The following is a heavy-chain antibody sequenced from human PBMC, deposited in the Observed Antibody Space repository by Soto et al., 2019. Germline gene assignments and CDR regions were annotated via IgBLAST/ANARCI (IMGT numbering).Heavy chain of an antibody. Sequence: ASVKVSCKASGYTFTSYGIGWVRQAPGQGLEWMGWISAYNGNTNYAQKLQGRVTMTTDTSTSTAYMELRSLRSDDTAVYYCARGVGSGSYYNQYNWFDPWGQGTLVTVSS. J-gene: IGHJ5*02. CDR3: ARGVGSGSYYNQYNWFDP. D-gene: IGHD3-10*01. CDR1: GYTFTSYG. CDR2: ISAYNGNT. V-gene: IGHV1-18*01.